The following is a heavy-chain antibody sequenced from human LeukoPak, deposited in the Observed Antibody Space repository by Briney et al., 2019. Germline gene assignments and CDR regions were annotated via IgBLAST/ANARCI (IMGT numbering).Heavy chain of an antibody. CDR2: INHSGST. V-gene: IGHV4-34*01. CDR3: AGEGYDDSSGDYSHFDY. Sequence: PETLSLTCALYVVSPSVYDCSWVRQPPGKGREWIGEINHSGSTNYNTSLKSRVTISVDTSKKQSSRKLSSLAAADTAVYYCAGEGYDDSSGDYSHFDYWGQGTLVTVSS. D-gene: IGHD3-22*01. CDR1: VVSPSVYD. J-gene: IGHJ4*02.